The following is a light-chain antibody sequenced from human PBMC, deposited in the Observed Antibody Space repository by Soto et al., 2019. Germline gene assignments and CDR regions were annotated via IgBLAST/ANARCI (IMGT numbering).Light chain of an antibody. CDR2: GAS. CDR1: QSVNSK. V-gene: IGKV3-15*01. J-gene: IGKJ5*01. CDR3: QQHTDWPPIA. Sequence: EIGMTQSPATLSVSPGERATLACRASQSVNSKLAWYQQKPGQAPRLLIYGASTRASGVPARFSGSGSGTDFILTISSLQSEDSAVYYCQQHTDWPPIAFAQWTRLEIK.